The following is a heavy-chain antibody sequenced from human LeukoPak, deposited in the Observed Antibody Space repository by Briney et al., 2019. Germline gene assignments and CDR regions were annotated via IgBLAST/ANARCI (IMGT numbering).Heavy chain of an antibody. CDR1: GGSISSGGYY. CDR2: IYYSGST. D-gene: IGHD2-21*02. Sequence: PSQILSLTCTVSGGSISSGGYYWSWIRPHPGKGLEWIGYIYYSGSTYYNPSLKSRVTISVDTSKNQFSLKLSSVTAADTAVYYCARESRCGGDCYRIDYWGQGTLVTVSS. J-gene: IGHJ4*02. V-gene: IGHV4-31*03. CDR3: ARESRCGGDCYRIDY.